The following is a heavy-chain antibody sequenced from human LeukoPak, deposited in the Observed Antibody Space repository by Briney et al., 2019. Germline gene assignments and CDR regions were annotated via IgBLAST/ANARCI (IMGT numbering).Heavy chain of an antibody. CDR1: GFTFSGST. D-gene: IGHD6-13*01. J-gene: IGHJ5*02. CDR2: IYYSGTT. Sequence: GSLRLSCVASGFTFSGSTMHWVRQASGKGLEWIGTIYYSGTTYYNPSLKSRVTISLDTSKNQFSLKLSSVTAADTALYYCARSAAGSLRFDPWGQGTLVTVSS. CDR3: ARSAAGSLRFDP. V-gene: IGHV4-38-2*01.